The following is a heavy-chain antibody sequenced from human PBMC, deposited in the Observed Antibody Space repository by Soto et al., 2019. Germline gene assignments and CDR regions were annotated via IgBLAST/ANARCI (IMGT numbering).Heavy chain of an antibody. D-gene: IGHD6-19*01. J-gene: IGHJ6*03. Sequence: QDQLVQSGVEVKKPGASVKVSCKASGYSFTNYGITWVRQAPGQGFDWMGWLSAYNGNTNYAQKFQGRVTMTTDASTSTAYLELRSLRSDDTAVYYCARDRGVAPPVAGNTHYYYYMDVWGKGTTVTVSS. V-gene: IGHV1-18*01. CDR2: LSAYNGNT. CDR3: ARDRGVAPPVAGNTHYYYYMDV. CDR1: GYSFTNYG.